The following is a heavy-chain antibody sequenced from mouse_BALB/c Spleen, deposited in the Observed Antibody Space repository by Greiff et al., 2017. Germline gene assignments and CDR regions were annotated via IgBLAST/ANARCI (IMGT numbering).Heavy chain of an antibody. V-gene: IGHV8-12*01. J-gene: IGHJ4*01. CDR3: ARSGSYGDAMDY. D-gene: IGHD1-1*02. CDR1: GFSLSTSGMG. Sequence: QVTLKESGPGILQPSQTLSLTCSFSGFSLSTSGMGVSWIRQPSGKGLEWLAHIYWDDDKRYNPSLKSRLTISKDTSSNQVFLKITSVDTADTATYYCARSGSYGDAMDYWGQGTSVTVSS. CDR2: IYWDDDK.